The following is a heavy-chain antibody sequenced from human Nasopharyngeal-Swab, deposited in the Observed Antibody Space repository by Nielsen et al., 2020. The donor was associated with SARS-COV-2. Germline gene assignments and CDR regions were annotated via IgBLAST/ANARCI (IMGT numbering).Heavy chain of an antibody. J-gene: IGHJ4*02. CDR2: ISWNSGSI. CDR3: ARARDGYATWFYY. D-gene: IGHD5-24*01. CDR1: GFTFSSYS. Sequence: GGSLRLSCAASGFTFSSYSMNWVRQAPGKGLEWVSGISWNSGSIVYADSVKGRFTISRDNAKNSLYLQMNSLRDEDTAVYYCARARDGYATWFYYWGQGTLVTVSS. V-gene: IGHV3-48*02.